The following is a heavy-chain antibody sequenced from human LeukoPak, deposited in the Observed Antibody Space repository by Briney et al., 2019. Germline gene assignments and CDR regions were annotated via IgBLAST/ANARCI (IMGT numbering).Heavy chain of an antibody. D-gene: IGHD6-13*01. CDR1: GYTFTGYY. V-gene: IGHV1-2*04. Sequence: ASVKVSCKASGYTFTGYYMHWVRQAPGQGLEWMGWINPNSGGTNYAQKFQGWVTMTRDTSISTAYMELSRLRSDDTAVYYCARDVGIDSSSWSNFDYWGQGTLVTVSP. CDR2: INPNSGGT. CDR3: ARDVGIDSSSWSNFDY. J-gene: IGHJ4*02.